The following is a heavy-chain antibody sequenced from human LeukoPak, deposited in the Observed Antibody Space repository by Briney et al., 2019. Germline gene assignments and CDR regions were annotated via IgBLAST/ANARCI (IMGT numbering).Heavy chain of an antibody. CDR2: IINKANRDTT. J-gene: IGHJ4*02. D-gene: IGHD4-11*01. V-gene: IGHV3-72*01. CDR3: TSALLKYSASRRY. Sequence: GSLSLSSAAPGFTFTDHYMDWVRPAPGKGLACVGRIINKANRDTTYYGASVKGRLTISRDDSKNLLHLQMSILKTEGTAVYYCTSALLKYSASRRYWGQGALVTVSS. CDR1: GFTFTDHY.